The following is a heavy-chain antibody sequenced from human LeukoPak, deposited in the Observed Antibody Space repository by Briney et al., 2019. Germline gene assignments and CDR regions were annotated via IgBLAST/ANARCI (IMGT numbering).Heavy chain of an antibody. J-gene: IGHJ4*02. CDR3: VRRGDASSGWGDHDF. CDR2: IGGSGDKT. Sequence: GGSLRLSCAAPGFTFNRNAISWVRQAPGKGLEWVSTIGGSGDKTFYADSVKGRFTISRDNSKDMVHLQMNSLTGEDTALYYCVRRGDASSGWGDHDFWGQGALVTVSS. D-gene: IGHD6-19*01. V-gene: IGHV3-23*01. CDR1: GFTFNRNA.